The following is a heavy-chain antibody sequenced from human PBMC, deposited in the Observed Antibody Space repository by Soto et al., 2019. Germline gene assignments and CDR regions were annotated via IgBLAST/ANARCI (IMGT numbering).Heavy chain of an antibody. J-gene: IGHJ6*03. CDR2: ISGSGGTT. Sequence: PGGSLRLSCAASGFTFSSYAMNWVRQAPGKGLEWVSAISGSGGTTYYADSVKGRFTISRDTSQSTVYLQVNSLRAEDTAVYYCARGPTVTFSRYYYYIDVWGRGTTVTVSS. D-gene: IGHD4-17*01. CDR1: GFTFSSYA. CDR3: ARGPTVTFSRYYYYIDV. V-gene: IGHV3-23*01.